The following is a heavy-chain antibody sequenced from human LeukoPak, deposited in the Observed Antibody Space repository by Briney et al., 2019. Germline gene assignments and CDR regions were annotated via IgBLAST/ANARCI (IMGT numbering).Heavy chain of an antibody. CDR3: ARTVAGPEVNFDL. J-gene: IGHJ2*01. Sequence: SETLSLTCTVSGGSISSYYWSWIRQPPGKGLEWIGYIYYSGSTNYNPSLKSRVTISVDTSKNQFSLKLSSVTAADTAVYYCARTVAGPEVNFDLWGRGTLVTVSS. V-gene: IGHV4-59*01. CDR1: GGSISSYY. CDR2: IYYSGST. D-gene: IGHD6-19*01.